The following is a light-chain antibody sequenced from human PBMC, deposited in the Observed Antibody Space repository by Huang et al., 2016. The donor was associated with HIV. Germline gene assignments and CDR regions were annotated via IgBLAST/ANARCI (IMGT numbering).Light chain of an antibody. Sequence: DVQMTQSPSTLAASVGDSVTITCRASQSISKWLAWYQRKPGNAPKLLIYEASTLQSGVTSRFSGRRSGTEFTLAISALQPDDSATYYCQHYNNYPLTCGLGTKLEIK. CDR3: QHYNNYPLT. CDR1: QSISKW. CDR2: EAS. J-gene: IGKJ2*01. V-gene: IGKV1-5*01.